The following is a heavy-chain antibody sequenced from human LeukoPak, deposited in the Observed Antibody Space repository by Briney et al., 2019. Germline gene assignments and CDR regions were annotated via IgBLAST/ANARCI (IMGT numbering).Heavy chain of an antibody. V-gene: IGHV4-34*01. CDR1: GGSFSGYY. CDR3: ARDGARLDSSGYYYVPDAFDI. CDR2: INHSGST. D-gene: IGHD3-22*01. J-gene: IGHJ3*02. Sequence: SETLSLTCAVYGGSFSGYYWSWIRQPPGKGLEWIGEINHSGSTNYNPSLKSRVTISVDTSKNQFSLKLSSVTAADTAVYYCARDGARLDSSGYYYVPDAFDIWGQGTMVTVSS.